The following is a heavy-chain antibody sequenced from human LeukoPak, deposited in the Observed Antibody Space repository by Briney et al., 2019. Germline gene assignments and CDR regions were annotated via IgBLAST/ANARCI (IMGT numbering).Heavy chain of an antibody. CDR1: GYTFTSYG. CDR2: ISAYNGNT. Sequence: GASVKVSCKASGYTFTSYGISWVRQAPGQGLEWMGWISAYNGNTNYAQKLQGRVTMTTDTSTSTAYMELRSLRPDDTAVYYCAMFGGARDDYSNDYWGQGTLVTVSS. D-gene: IGHD4-11*01. V-gene: IGHV1-18*01. CDR3: AMFGGARDDYSNDY. J-gene: IGHJ4*02.